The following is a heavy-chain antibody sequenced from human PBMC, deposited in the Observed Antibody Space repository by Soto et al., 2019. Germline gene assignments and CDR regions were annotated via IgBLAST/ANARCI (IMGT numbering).Heavy chain of an antibody. J-gene: IGHJ5*02. CDR2: IYYSGST. CDR1: GGSISSSSYY. Sequence: PSETLSLTCIVSGGSISSSSYYWGWIRQPPGKGLEWIGSIYYSGSTYYNPSLKSRVTISVDTSKNQFSLKLSSVTAADTAVFYCARHRAPNWFDPWGQGTLVTVSS. CDR3: ARHRAPNWFDP. V-gene: IGHV4-39*01.